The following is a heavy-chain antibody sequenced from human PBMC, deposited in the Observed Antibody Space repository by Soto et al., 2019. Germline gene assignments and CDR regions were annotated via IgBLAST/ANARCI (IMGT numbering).Heavy chain of an antibody. Sequence: ASVKVSCKASGYLFTAYSMHWVRLAPGQGLEWLGVVNPSGGSTTYAQNFQGRVTMTRDTSTTTIYMELSSLRSDDTSIYYCAREENCSGGTCYSEYYPRWGQGTLVTVS. D-gene: IGHD2-15*01. CDR1: GYLFTAYS. V-gene: IGHV1-46*01. CDR2: VNPSGGST. J-gene: IGHJ1*01. CDR3: AREENCSGGTCYSEYYPR.